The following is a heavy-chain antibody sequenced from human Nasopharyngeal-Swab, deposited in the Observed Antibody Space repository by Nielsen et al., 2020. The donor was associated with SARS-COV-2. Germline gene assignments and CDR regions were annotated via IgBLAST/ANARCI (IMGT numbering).Heavy chain of an antibody. V-gene: IGHV3-53*04. D-gene: IGHD4-17*01. Sequence: GESLKISCAASGFTFSSYWMHWVRQAPGKGLEWVSVIYSGGSTYYADSVKGRFTISRHNSKNTLYLQMNSLRAEDTAVYYCARGGNDYGDYDAFDIWGQGTMVTVSS. CDR3: ARGGNDYGDYDAFDI. CDR1: GFTFSSYW. J-gene: IGHJ3*02. CDR2: IYSGGST.